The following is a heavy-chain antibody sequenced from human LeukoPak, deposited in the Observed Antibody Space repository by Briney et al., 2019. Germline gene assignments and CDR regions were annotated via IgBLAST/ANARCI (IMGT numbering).Heavy chain of an antibody. D-gene: IGHD3-10*01. Sequence: SETLSLTCTVSGVSISSYYWSWIRQPPGKGLEWIGYIYYSGSAKYNPSLKSRVTISVDTSKNQFSLKLSSVTAADTAVYYCARSYGSGNYFDYWGQGILVTVSS. CDR2: IYYSGSA. V-gene: IGHV4-59*01. CDR1: GVSISSYY. J-gene: IGHJ4*02. CDR3: ARSYGSGNYFDY.